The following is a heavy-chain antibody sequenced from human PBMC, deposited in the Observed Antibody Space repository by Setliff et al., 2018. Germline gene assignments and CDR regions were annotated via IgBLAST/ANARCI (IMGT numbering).Heavy chain of an antibody. Sequence: PSETLSLTCTVSGYSISSGYYWGWIRQPPGKGLEWIGSIYHSGSTYYNPSLKSRVTISVDTSKNQFSLKLSSVTAADTAVYYCASGVTTGDYWGQGTLVTVSS. CDR1: GYSISSGYY. CDR3: ASGVTTGDY. D-gene: IGHD4-17*01. J-gene: IGHJ4*02. CDR2: IYHSGST. V-gene: IGHV4-38-2*02.